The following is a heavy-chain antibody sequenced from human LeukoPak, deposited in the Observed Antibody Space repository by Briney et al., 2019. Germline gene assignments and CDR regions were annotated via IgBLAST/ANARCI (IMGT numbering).Heavy chain of an antibody. CDR3: ARGGWSLDY. CDR1: GGSISNFY. V-gene: IGHV4-59*01. Sequence: PETLSLTCSVSGGSISNFYWSWIRQPPGKGLERIGYVYYDGSTNYNPSLKSRVTISVDTSKNQFSLQLSSVTAADTAIYYCARGGWSLDYWGQGSLVTVSS. D-gene: IGHD2-15*01. J-gene: IGHJ4*02. CDR2: VYYDGST.